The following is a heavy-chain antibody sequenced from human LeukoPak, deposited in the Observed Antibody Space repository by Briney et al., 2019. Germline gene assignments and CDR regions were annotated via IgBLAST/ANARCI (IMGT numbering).Heavy chain of an antibody. J-gene: IGHJ4*02. Sequence: ASVKVSCKASGYTFTSYDINWVRQATGQGLEWMGWMNPNSGNTGYAQKLQGRVTMTTDTSTSTAHMELRSLRSDDTAVYYCARDRESSHYYGSGSYCYWGQGTLVTVSS. V-gene: IGHV1-8*01. D-gene: IGHD3-10*01. CDR1: GYTFTSYD. CDR2: MNPNSGNT. CDR3: ARDRESSHYYGSGSYCY.